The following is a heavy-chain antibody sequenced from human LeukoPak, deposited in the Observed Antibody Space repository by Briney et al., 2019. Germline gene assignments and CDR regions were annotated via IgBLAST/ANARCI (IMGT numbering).Heavy chain of an antibody. CDR3: ARGRDDSSGYPVTPLGY. CDR2: INHSGTT. CDR1: VGFIGSYY. Sequence: SETLSLTCTVSVGFIGSYYWSWIRQSPGKGLEWIGFINHSGTTKYSPSLGSRATLSIDMSKNQVYLNLTSVTAADTAVYYCARGRDDSSGYPVTPLGYWGQGTLVTVSS. D-gene: IGHD3-22*01. J-gene: IGHJ4*02. V-gene: IGHV4-59*12.